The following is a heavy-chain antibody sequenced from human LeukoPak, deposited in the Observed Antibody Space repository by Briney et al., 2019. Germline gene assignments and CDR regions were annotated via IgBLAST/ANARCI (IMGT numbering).Heavy chain of an antibody. V-gene: IGHV3-23*01. CDR3: ARGRGHDTSSTDY. D-gene: IGHD3-10*01. CDR2: VSGSGGST. Sequence: GGSLRLSCAASGFTFSSNAMSWVRQAPGKGLEWVSTVSGSGGSTYYADSVEGRFTISRDNSKNTLYLQMNSLRAEDTAVYYCARGRGHDTSSTDYWGQGTLVTVSS. J-gene: IGHJ4*02. CDR1: GFTFSSNA.